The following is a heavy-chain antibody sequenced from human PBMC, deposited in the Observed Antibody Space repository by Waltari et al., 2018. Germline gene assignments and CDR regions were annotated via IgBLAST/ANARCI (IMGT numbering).Heavy chain of an antibody. CDR2: ISNDETTL. CDR3: ARLAPRTYRSPVPGRHYYYGMDV. V-gene: IGHV3-74*03. D-gene: IGHD3-10*01. J-gene: IGHJ6*02. Sequence: EEQLLESGGGLVQPGDSLRLSCAASGFRFSNHWMNWVGPAPGKGLVCVERISNDETTLTYADSVKGRFTISRDNAKNTVYLQMKRLRADDTAVYYCARLAPRTYRSPVPGRHYYYGMDVWGQGTTVTVSS. CDR1: GFRFSNHW.